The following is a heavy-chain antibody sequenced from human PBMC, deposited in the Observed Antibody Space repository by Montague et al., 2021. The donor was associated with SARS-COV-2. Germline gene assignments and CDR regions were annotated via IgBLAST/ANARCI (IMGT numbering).Heavy chain of an antibody. Sequence: SETLSLTCAVYGGSFSGYYWSWIRQPPGKGLEWIGETNHSGSTNYNPSLKSRVTISVDTSKNQFSLKLSSVTAADTAVYYCARGRRILLWFGELLPGGDYYGMDVGGQGTTVTVSS. CDR3: ARGRRILLWFGELLPGGDYYGMDV. J-gene: IGHJ6*02. V-gene: IGHV4-34*01. CDR2: TNHSGST. CDR1: GGSFSGYY. D-gene: IGHD3-10*01.